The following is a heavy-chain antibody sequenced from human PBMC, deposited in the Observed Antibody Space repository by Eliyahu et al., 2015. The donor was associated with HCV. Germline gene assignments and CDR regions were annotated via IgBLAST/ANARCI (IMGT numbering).Heavy chain of an antibody. V-gene: IGHV4-59*01. CDR1: GGSISGSF. CDR2: IYSSGST. Sequence: QVQLQESDPGLVKPSEILSLTCAVSGGSISGSFWSWIRQPPGKGLEWIGYIYSSGSTTYNPSLESRLTISVDTSKNHLFLKLRSVTAADTAVYFCARGGYSKVDAFDIWGQGTMVTVSS. CDR3: ARGGYSKVDAFDI. J-gene: IGHJ3*02. D-gene: IGHD4-11*01.